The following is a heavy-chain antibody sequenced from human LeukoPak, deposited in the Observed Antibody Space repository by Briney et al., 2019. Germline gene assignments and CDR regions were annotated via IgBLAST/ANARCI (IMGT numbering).Heavy chain of an antibody. V-gene: IGHV1-18*01. CDR3: ARGNPYDSSGYYGY. Sequence: ASVKVSCKASGYTFTSYGISWVRQAPGQGLEWMGWISAYNGNTNYAQKLQGKVTMTTDTSTSTAYMELRSLRSDDTAVYYCARGNPYDSSGYYGYWGQGTLVTVSS. D-gene: IGHD3-22*01. J-gene: IGHJ4*02. CDR1: GYTFTSYG. CDR2: ISAYNGNT.